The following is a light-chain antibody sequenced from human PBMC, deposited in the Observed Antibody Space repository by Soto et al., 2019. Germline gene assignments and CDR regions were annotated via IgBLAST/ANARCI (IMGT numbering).Light chain of an antibody. Sequence: DIPMTQSPSTLSASVGDRVTITCRASQSITNYLAWYQQKPGKAPKLLIHKASSLESGVPSRFRGSGSETEFTLTISSLQPDDFATYYCQQYITYPCTFGQGTKVEIK. J-gene: IGKJ1*01. CDR1: QSITNY. V-gene: IGKV1-5*03. CDR3: QQYITYPCT. CDR2: KAS.